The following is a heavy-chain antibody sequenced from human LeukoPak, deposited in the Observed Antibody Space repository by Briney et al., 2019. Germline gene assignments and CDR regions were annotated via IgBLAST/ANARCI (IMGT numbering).Heavy chain of an antibody. CDR2: ISAYNGNT. Sequence: ASVKVSFTASGYTFTSYGISWVRQAPGQGLEWMGWISAYNGNTNYAQKLQGRVTMTTDTSTSTAYMELRSLRSDDTAVYYCARFLYYYGSGSYSDYWGQGTLVTVSS. CDR1: GYTFTSYG. J-gene: IGHJ4*02. CDR3: ARFLYYYGSGSYSDY. V-gene: IGHV1-18*01. D-gene: IGHD3-10*01.